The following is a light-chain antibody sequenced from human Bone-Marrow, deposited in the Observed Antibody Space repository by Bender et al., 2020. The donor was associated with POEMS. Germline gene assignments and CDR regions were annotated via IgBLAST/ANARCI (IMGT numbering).Light chain of an antibody. CDR3: YSTDSSAVRV. V-gene: IGLV3-10*01. J-gene: IGLJ3*02. Sequence: SYELTQPPSVSVSPGQTARITCFGDALPKKFAYWYQQKSRQAPVLVIYEDRKRPSEIPERFSGSSSGTMATLTISGAQVEDEGDYYCYSTDSSAVRVFGGGTKLTVL. CDR1: ALPKKF. CDR2: EDR.